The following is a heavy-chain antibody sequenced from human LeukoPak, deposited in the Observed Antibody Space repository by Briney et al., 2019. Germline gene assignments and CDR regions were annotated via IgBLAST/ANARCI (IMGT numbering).Heavy chain of an antibody. CDR1: GGSISSSSYY. V-gene: IGHV4-39*01. CDR2: IFYSGST. CDR3: ARHGGYCRGTSCYGVWFDP. Sequence: PSETLSLTCTVSGGSISSSSYYWGWIRQPPGKGLEWIGSIFYSGSTYYNPPLKSRVTISVDTSKNQFSLKLSSVTAADTAVYYCARHGGYCRGTSCYGVWFDPWGQGTLVTVSS. D-gene: IGHD2-2*01. J-gene: IGHJ5*02.